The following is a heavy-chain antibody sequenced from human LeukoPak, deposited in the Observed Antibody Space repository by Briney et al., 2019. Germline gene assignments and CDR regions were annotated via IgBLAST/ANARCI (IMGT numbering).Heavy chain of an antibody. D-gene: IGHD1-20*01. J-gene: IGHJ4*02. CDR3: ARRRYNGNAIDY. CDR2: FDPEHGET. Sequence: ASVKVSCKVSTYTLTELSIHWVRQAPGKGLEWMGGFDPEHGETIYAQKFQGRVIMTKDTSTDTAYMELSGLRSEDTAVYFCARRRYNGNAIDYWGQGTLVTVSS. V-gene: IGHV1-24*01. CDR1: TYTLTELS.